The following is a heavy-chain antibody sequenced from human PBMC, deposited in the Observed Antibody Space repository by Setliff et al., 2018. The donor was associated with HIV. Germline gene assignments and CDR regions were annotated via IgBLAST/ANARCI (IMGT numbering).Heavy chain of an antibody. V-gene: IGHV3-33*06. J-gene: IGHJ4*02. Sequence: GGSLRLSCAASGFTFSSYGMHWVRQAPGKGLEWMAVIWYDGSNKYYADSVKGRFTISRDNSKNTLYLQMNNLRAEDTAVYYCAKDKGQKYADYWGQGTMVTVSS. CDR1: GFTFSSYG. D-gene: IGHD3-10*01. CDR2: IWYDGSNK. CDR3: AKDKGQKYADY.